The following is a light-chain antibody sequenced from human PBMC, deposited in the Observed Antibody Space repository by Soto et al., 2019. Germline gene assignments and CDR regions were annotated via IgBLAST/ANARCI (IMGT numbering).Light chain of an antibody. CDR2: QVS. CDR3: VQFSHFPRT. J-gene: IGKJ1*01. V-gene: IGKV2-24*01. CDR1: QSLVYSDGNTY. Sequence: VLTQSPLSSPVTLGQPASISCRSSQSLVYSDGNTYLSWLQQRPGQPPRLLIYQVSNRFSGVPGRFSGRGAGTDFTLKISRVEAEDVGVYSCVQFSHFPRTFGQGTTVEIK.